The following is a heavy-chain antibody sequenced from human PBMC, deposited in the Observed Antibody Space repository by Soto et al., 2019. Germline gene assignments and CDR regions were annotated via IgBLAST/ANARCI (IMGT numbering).Heavy chain of an antibody. J-gene: IGHJ3*02. CDR1: GYTFTSYY. D-gene: IGHD2-15*01. Sequence: QVQLVQSGAEVKKPGASVKVSCKASGYTFTSYYMHWVRQAPGQGLEWMGIINPSGGSTSYAQKFQGGVTMYRDTYTSTVYMELSSLRSEDTAVYYCALRIIDAFDIWGQGTMVTVSS. V-gene: IGHV1-46*01. CDR3: ALRIIDAFDI. CDR2: INPSGGST.